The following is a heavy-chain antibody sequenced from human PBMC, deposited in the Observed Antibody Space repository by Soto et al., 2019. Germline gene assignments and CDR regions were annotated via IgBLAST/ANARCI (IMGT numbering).Heavy chain of an antibody. CDR1: GFSLTTSGVG. D-gene: IGHD3-3*01. CDR3: AHRVLRTVFGLVTTTAIYFDF. J-gene: IGHJ4*02. CDR2: IYWDDDK. Sequence: QITLNESGPTVVRPTETLTLTCRFSGFSLTTSGVGVGWVRQSPGKAPEWLALIYWDDDKRYSESLKSRLTITKATSKTQLVLTVANLDPTDTATYYCAHRVLRTVFGLVTTTAIYFDFWGQGTPVAVSS. V-gene: IGHV2-5*02.